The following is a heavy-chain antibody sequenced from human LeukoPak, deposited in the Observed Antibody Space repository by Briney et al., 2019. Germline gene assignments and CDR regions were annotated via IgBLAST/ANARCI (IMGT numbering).Heavy chain of an antibody. J-gene: IGHJ6*02. V-gene: IGHV3-7*03. D-gene: IGHD6-13*01. CDR1: GFTFSNYL. Sequence: PGGSLRLSCTASGFTFSNYLMSWVRQTPERRLEWVANIKQDGSDKVYVDSVKGRFTISRDNAQSSLYLQMNSLRAEDTAVYYCARDPYSSTWSYGMDVWGQGTTVTVSS. CDR3: ARDPYSSTWSYGMDV. CDR2: IKQDGSDK.